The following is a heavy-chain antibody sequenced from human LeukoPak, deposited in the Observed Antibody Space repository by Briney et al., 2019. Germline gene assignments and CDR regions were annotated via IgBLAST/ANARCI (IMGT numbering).Heavy chain of an antibody. CDR3: ARDSLRYYYDSSGYSD. Sequence: PGRSLRLSCAASGFIFSDYGMHWVRQAPGKGLEWVAIIWYDGNNKYYADSVKGRFTISRDNSKNTLYLQMNSLRAEDTAVYYCARDSLRYYYDSSGYSDWGQGTLVTVSS. V-gene: IGHV3-33*01. CDR2: IWYDGNNK. J-gene: IGHJ4*02. D-gene: IGHD3-22*01. CDR1: GFIFSDYG.